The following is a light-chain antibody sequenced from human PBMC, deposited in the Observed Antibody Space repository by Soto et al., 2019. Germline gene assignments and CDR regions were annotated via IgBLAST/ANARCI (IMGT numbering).Light chain of an antibody. Sequence: ILLTQSPATLSVSPGDRVTLSCRASQSVDINLAWYQQRPGQAPRLLVYGASTKATDMPGRFSGRGSGTEFTLTINNLQSEDFAVYYCQQYRNWPRTFGQGTKVDIK. CDR2: GAS. V-gene: IGKV3-15*01. J-gene: IGKJ1*01. CDR1: QSVDIN. CDR3: QQYRNWPRT.